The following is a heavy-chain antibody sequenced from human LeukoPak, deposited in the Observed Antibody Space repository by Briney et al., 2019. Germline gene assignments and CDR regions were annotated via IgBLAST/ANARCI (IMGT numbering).Heavy chain of an antibody. V-gene: IGHV3-23*01. J-gene: IGHJ1*01. CDR1: GFTFSSYA. Sequence: SGGSLRLSCAASGFTFSSYAMSWVRQAPGKGLEWVSAISGSGGSTYYADSVKGRFTISGDNSKNTLYLQMNSLRAEDTAVYYCAKASTMIVVTRPGYFQHWGQGTLVTVSS. CDR3: AKASTMIVVTRPGYFQH. CDR2: ISGSGGST. D-gene: IGHD3-22*01.